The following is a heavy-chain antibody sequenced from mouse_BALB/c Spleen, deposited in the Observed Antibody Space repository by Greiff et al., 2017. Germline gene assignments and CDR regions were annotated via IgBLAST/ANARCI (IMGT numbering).Heavy chain of an antibody. J-gene: IGHJ4*01. CDR3: VGDYGSRGYYAMDY. CDR2: IWTGGGT. D-gene: IGHD1-1*01. Sequence: VQRVESGPGLVAPSQSLSITCTVSGFSLTSYDISWIRQPPGKGLEWLGVIWTGGGTNYNSAFMSRLSISKDNSKSQVFLKMNSLQTDDTAIYYCVGDYGSRGYYAMDYWGQGTSVTVSS. V-gene: IGHV2-9-2*01. CDR1: GFSLTSYD.